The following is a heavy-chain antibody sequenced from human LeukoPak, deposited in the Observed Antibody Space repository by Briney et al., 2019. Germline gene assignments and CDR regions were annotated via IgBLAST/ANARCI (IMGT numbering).Heavy chain of an antibody. CDR2: IIPILGIA. CDR1: GGTFSSYA. Sequence: ASVKVSCKASGGTFSSYAISWVRQAPGQGLEWMGRIIPILGIANYAQKFQGRVTITADKSTSTAYMELSSLRSEDTAVYYCARASPYYYDSSGPTLGAFDIWGQGTMVTVSS. CDR3: ARASPYYYDSSGPTLGAFDI. V-gene: IGHV1-69*04. D-gene: IGHD3-22*01. J-gene: IGHJ3*02.